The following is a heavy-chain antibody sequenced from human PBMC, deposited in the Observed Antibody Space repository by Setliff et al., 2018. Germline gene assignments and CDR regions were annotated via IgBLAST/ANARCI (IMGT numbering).Heavy chain of an antibody. V-gene: IGHV4-4*07. D-gene: IGHD4-4*01. J-gene: IGHJ6*03. CDR2: IYTSGST. CDR1: GGSISSYY. Sequence: PSETLSLTCTVSGGSISSYYWSWIRQPAGKGLEWIGRIYTSGSTNYNPSLKSRVTMSVDTSKNQFSLKLSSVTASDTAVYYCARVSTVTTWPYYYYMDVWGKGTTVTVSS. CDR3: ARVSTVTTWPYYYYMDV.